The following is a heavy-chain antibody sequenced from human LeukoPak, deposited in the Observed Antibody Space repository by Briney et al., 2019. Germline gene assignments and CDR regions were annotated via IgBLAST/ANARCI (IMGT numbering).Heavy chain of an antibody. CDR3: TTENLSY. V-gene: IGHV3-15*01. CDR2: IKSKVDGVTT. Sequence: PGGSLRLSCATSGFTFSTAWMSWVRQAPGKGLEWVGRIKSKVDGVTTDYAAPLKGRFTISRDDSKNTLYLLMSSLKTEDTAVYYCTTENLSYWGQGTLLTVSS. J-gene: IGHJ4*02. CDR1: GFTFSTAW.